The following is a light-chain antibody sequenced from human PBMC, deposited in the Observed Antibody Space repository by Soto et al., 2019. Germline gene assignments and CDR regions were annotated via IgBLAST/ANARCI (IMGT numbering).Light chain of an antibody. CDR1: QSISNW. Sequence: DIQMTQSPSTLSASVGDRVTITCRASQSISNWLAWYQQKPGKAPKLLIYDASSLESGVPSRFSGSGSGTEFTLTISSLQPDDFATYYCQQYNSYSPTWTFGQGTKVEIK. V-gene: IGKV1-5*01. CDR2: DAS. CDR3: QQYNSYSPTWT. J-gene: IGKJ1*01.